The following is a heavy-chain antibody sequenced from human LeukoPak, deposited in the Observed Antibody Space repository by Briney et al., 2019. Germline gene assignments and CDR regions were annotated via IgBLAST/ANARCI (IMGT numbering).Heavy chain of an antibody. Sequence: GGSLRLSCAASGFTVSSNYMSWVRQAPGKGLEWVSVIYSGGSTYYADSVKGRFTISRDNSKNTLYLQMNSLRAEDTAVYYCARVLQFTLAYCGGDCYENAFDIWGQGTMVTVSS. D-gene: IGHD2-21*02. V-gene: IGHV3-53*01. CDR2: IYSGGST. J-gene: IGHJ3*02. CDR3: ARVLQFTLAYCGGDCYENAFDI. CDR1: GFTVSSNY.